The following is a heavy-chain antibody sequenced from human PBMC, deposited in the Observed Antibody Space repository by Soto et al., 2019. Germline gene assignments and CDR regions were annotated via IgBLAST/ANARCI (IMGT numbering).Heavy chain of an antibody. V-gene: IGHV4-34*01. J-gene: IGHJ5*02. CDR3: ARFSPPRKSYDSNPGWSDP. Sequence: SETLSLTCAVYGGSFSGYYWSWIRQPPGKGLEWIGEINHSGSTNYNPSLKSRLTMSLDTSTNEVSLSLTSVTAADAAVYFCARFSPPRKSYDSNPGWSDPWGQGTMVTVTS. CDR2: INHSGST. CDR1: GGSFSGYY. D-gene: IGHD3-22*01.